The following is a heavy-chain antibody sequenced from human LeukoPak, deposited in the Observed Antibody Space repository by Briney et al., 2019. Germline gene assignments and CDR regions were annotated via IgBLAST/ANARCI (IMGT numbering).Heavy chain of an antibody. CDR2: INHGVTT. D-gene: IGHD3-9*01. V-gene: IGHV4-34*01. J-gene: IGHJ5*02. CDR3: VREDGRVRYCDATNCYRYNWFDP. CDR1: VGAFSGHY. Sequence: PSETLSLTCAVYVGAFSGHYWTWIRQPPGKGLEWFGEINHGVTTTYSPSLKSRVTISIDRSKNQFSLRLSSVTAADAAVYYCVREDGRVRYCDATNCYRYNWFDPWGQGTLVTISS.